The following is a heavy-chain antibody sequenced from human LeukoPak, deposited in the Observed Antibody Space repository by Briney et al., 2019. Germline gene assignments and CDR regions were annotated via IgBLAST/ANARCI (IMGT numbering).Heavy chain of an antibody. J-gene: IGHJ4*02. D-gene: IGHD5-24*01. CDR2: VYYTGST. CDR3: ASGAMATTPFFDY. V-gene: IGHV4-59*13. Sequence: SETLSLTCTVSGGSISSYYYWTWIRQPSGRVLAWIAYVYYTGSTNSNPSLKNGLTISLETTRNQSSLKLTYLPAADTAVYYCASGAMATTPFFDYWGQGTLVTVSS. CDR1: GGSISSYY.